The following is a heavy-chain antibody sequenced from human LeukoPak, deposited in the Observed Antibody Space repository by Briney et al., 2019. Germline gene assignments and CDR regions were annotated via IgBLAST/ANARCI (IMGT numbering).Heavy chain of an antibody. CDR3: ARDSYYDILTGYYRGEKIDY. Sequence: PGGSLRLSCAASGFTFSSYSMNWARQAPGKGLEWVSYISSSSSTIYYADSVKGRFTISRDNAKNSLYLQMNSLRAEDTAVYYCARDSYYDILTGYYRGEKIDYWGQGTLVTVSS. CDR1: GFTFSSYS. V-gene: IGHV3-48*01. D-gene: IGHD3-9*01. CDR2: ISSSSSTI. J-gene: IGHJ4*02.